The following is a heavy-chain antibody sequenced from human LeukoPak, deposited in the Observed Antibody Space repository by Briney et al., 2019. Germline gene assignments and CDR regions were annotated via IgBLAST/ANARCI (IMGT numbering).Heavy chain of an antibody. CDR1: GGSFSGYY. Sequence: SETLSLTCAVYGGSFSGYYWSWIRQPPGKGLEWIEEINHSGSTNYNPSLKSRVTISVDTSKNQFSLKLSSVTAADTAVYYCARLDTAMGTFDYWGQGTLVTVSS. CDR2: INHSGST. J-gene: IGHJ4*02. CDR3: ARLDTAMGTFDY. V-gene: IGHV4-34*01. D-gene: IGHD5-18*01.